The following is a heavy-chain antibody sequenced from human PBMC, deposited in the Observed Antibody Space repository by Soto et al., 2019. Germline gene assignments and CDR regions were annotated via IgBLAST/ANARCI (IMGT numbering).Heavy chain of an antibody. CDR1: GGSVTSGSYY. Sequence: QVQLQESGPGLVKPSETLSRTCTVSGGSVTSGSYYWSWIRQPPGKGLEWIGYIYYSGSTTYNPSLKSRVTTSVDTSKNQLSLKLNSVTAADTAVYYCARDSSGWQNYGMDVWGQGTTVTVSS. CDR2: IYYSGST. CDR3: ARDSSGWQNYGMDV. J-gene: IGHJ6*02. V-gene: IGHV4-61*01. D-gene: IGHD6-19*01.